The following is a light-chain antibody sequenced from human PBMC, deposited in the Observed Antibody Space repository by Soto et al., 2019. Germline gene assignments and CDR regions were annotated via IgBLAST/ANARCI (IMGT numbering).Light chain of an antibody. V-gene: IGKV1-5*03. J-gene: IGKJ1*01. CDR1: QSIGNW. CDR3: QQYNSYSGT. Sequence: DLQMTQSPSTLSASVGDRVTITCRASQSIGNWLAWYQQKPGKAPKLLIYKASSLQSGVPSRFSGSGSGTEFTLTIISLHPDDFASYYCQQYNSYSGTFGQGTKVDIK. CDR2: KAS.